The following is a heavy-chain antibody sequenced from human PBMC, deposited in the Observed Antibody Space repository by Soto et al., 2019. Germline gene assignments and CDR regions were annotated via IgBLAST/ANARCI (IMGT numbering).Heavy chain of an antibody. D-gene: IGHD1-26*01. CDR2: ISAYNGNT. V-gene: IGHV1-18*04. J-gene: IGHJ6*02. Sequence: VASVKVSCKASGYTFTSYGISWVRQAPGQGLEWMGWISAYNGNTNYAQKLQGRVTMTTDTSTSTAYMELRSLRSDDTAVYYCARNSGSSLYYYYGMDVWGQGTTVTVSS. CDR3: ARNSGSSLYYYYGMDV. CDR1: GYTFTSYG.